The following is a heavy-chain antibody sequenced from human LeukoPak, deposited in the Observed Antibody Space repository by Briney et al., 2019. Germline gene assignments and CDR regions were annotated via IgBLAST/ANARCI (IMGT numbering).Heavy chain of an antibody. D-gene: IGHD6-13*01. CDR3: ARSIPYGTTWCGRSDY. CDR2: IKQDGSEK. Sequence: PGGSLRLSCAASGFTFSSYWMSWVRQAPGKGLEWVANIKQDGSEKYYVDSVKGRFTISRDNAKNSLYLQMNSLRAEDTAIYYCARSIPYGTTWCGRSDYWGQGTLVTVSS. CDR1: GFTFSSYW. J-gene: IGHJ4*02. V-gene: IGHV3-7*03.